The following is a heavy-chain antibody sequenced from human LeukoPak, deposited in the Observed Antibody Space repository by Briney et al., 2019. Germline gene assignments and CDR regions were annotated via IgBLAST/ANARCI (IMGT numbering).Heavy chain of an antibody. CDR3: VRDGGVSGYDLLDY. Sequence: PGGSLRLSCAASGFTFSNYWMTWVRQAPGKGLELVAHINQDGSKEYYMDSVKARFTISRDNAKNSLSLQMNSLRAEDTAVYYCVRDGGVSGYDLLDYWGQGTLVTVSS. CDR2: INQDGSKE. V-gene: IGHV3-7*01. J-gene: IGHJ4*02. CDR1: GFTFSNYW. D-gene: IGHD5-12*01.